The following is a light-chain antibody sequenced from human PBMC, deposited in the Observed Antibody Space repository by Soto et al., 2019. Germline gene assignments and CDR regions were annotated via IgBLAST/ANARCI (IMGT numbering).Light chain of an antibody. CDR3: GSHMSTNTHVV. CDR1: SSDVGIYNY. Sequence: QSALTQPASVSGSPGQSITISCTGTSSDVGIYNYVSWYQQYPGKAPKLIISDVTNRPSGVSYRFSGSKYANTAFLTISGLQAEDEADYFCGSHMSTNTHVVFGGGTKLTVL. J-gene: IGLJ2*01. CDR2: DVT. V-gene: IGLV2-14*01.